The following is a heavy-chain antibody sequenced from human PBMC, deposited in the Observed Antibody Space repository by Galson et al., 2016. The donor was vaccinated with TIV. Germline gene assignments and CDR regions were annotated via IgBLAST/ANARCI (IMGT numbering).Heavy chain of an antibody. D-gene: IGHD2-21*01. Sequence: SLRLSCATSGFSFSNYGVHWVRQPPGKGLEWVAPINPDENQEYYQDSVKGRFTVSRDSSKNTLFLQLDRLRDEDTAVYYCARDRSRRDPYGYYFDYWGQGALVTVSS. V-gene: IGHV3-33*01. CDR1: GFSFSNYG. CDR2: INPDENQE. J-gene: IGHJ4*02. CDR3: ARDRSRRDPYGYYFDY.